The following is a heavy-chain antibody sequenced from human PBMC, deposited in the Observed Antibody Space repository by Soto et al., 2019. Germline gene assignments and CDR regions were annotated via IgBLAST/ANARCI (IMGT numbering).Heavy chain of an antibody. D-gene: IGHD3-10*01. J-gene: IGHJ4*02. CDR2: IYYSGST. CDR3: ARGIEEAMVRGVFLYFDY. Sequence: SETLSLTCTVSGGSISSYYWSWIRQPPGKGLEWIGYIYYSGSTNYNPSPKSRVTISVDTSKNQFSLKLSSVTAADTAVYYCARGIEEAMVRGVFLYFDYWGQGTLVTVSS. V-gene: IGHV4-59*01. CDR1: GGSISSYY.